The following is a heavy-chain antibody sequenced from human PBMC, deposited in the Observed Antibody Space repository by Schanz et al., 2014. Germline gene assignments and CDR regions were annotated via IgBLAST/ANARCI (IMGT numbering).Heavy chain of an antibody. CDR1: EFTFSSYK. CDR2: IWSDGSTK. CDR3: ARDRGYCSGGSCFTFDY. J-gene: IGHJ4*02. V-gene: IGHV3-30*04. Sequence: QVQLVESGGGLVKPGGSLRLSCEASEFTFSSYKMNWVRQAPGKGPEWVAVIWSDGSTKYYADSVKGRFTISRDNSKNTLYLQMNPLRAEDTAVYYCARDRGYCSGGSCFTFDYWGQGTLVTVSS. D-gene: IGHD2-15*01.